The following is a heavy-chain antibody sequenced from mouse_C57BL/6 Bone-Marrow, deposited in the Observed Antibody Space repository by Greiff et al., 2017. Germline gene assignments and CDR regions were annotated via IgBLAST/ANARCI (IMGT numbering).Heavy chain of an antibody. D-gene: IGHD2-2*01. CDR1: GYTFTSYG. V-gene: IGHV1-81*01. CDR3: ASGGYPWYFDV. CDR2: IYPRSGNT. J-gene: IGHJ1*03. Sequence: QVQLKQSGAELARPGASVKLSCKASGYTFTSYGISWVKQRTGQGLEWIGEIYPRSGNTYYNEKFKGKATLTADKSSSTAYMELRSLTSEDSAVYFCASGGYPWYFDVWGTGTTVTVSS.